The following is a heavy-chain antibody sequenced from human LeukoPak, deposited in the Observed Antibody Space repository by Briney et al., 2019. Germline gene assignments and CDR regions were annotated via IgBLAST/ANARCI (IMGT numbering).Heavy chain of an antibody. CDR1: GFTFSNYA. CDR3: AKGSLRGVIGFDY. Sequence: GGSLRLSCAASGFTFSNYAMSWVRQAPGKGLEWVSAIDGSGGSTDYADSVKGRFTISRDNSKNTLYLQMNSLRAEDTAVYYCAKGSLRGVIGFDYWGQGTLVTVSS. V-gene: IGHV3-23*01. D-gene: IGHD3-10*01. J-gene: IGHJ4*02. CDR2: IDGSGGST.